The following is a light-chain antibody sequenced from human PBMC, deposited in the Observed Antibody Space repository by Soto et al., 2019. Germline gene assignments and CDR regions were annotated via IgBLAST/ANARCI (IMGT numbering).Light chain of an antibody. Sequence: EIVLTQSPGTLSLSPGERATLSCRASRSVPNDYVSWYQQKPGQPPRLLVFRASNRATGIPDRFSGSGSGTDFLLTIGGLEPADSGTYLCHQHGGTPETFGLGTKVDIK. CDR1: RSVPNDY. CDR3: HQHGGTPET. J-gene: IGKJ1*01. CDR2: RAS. V-gene: IGKV3-20*01.